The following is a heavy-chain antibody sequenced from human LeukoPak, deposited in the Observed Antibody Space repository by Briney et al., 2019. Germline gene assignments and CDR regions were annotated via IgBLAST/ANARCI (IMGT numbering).Heavy chain of an antibody. CDR1: GFTFSSYA. V-gene: IGHV3-23*01. CDR2: ISSGGST. CDR3: AKSLGGYSGYYFDQ. D-gene: IGHD1-26*01. Sequence: QAGGSLRLSCAASGFTFSSYAMSWVRQAPGKGLEWVSIISSGGSTYYADSVKGRFTISRDTSKNMLYVQMNSLRAEDTAVYYCAKSLGGYSGYYFDQWGQGTLVTVSS. J-gene: IGHJ4*02.